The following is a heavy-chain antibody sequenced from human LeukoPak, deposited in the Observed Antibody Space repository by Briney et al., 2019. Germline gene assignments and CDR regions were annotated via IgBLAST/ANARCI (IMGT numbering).Heavy chain of an antibody. CDR3: ASDHLSIAATGMRY. D-gene: IGHD6-13*01. CDR2: ISVYNSDT. Sequence: GASVKVSCKASGYTFPNYGFTWVRQAPGQGLEWMGWISVYNSDTNYAQKLQGRVTMTTDTSTTTVYMELRSLRSDDTAVYYCASDHLSIAATGMRYWGQGTLVTVSS. CDR1: GYTFPNYG. J-gene: IGHJ4*02. V-gene: IGHV1-18*01.